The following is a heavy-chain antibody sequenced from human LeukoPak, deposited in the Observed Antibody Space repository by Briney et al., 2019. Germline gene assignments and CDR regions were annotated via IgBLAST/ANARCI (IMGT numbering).Heavy chain of an antibody. J-gene: IGHJ4*02. CDR1: GFTFSSYA. D-gene: IGHD3-3*01. V-gene: IGHV3-23*01. Sequence: PGGSLRLSCAASGFTFSSYAMSWVRQAPGKGLEWVSAISGSGGSTYYADSVKGRFTISRDNSKNTLYLQMNSLRAEDTAVYYCAKSLFLEWLLFEYFDYWGQGTLVTVSS. CDR3: AKSLFLEWLLFEYFDY. CDR2: ISGSGGST.